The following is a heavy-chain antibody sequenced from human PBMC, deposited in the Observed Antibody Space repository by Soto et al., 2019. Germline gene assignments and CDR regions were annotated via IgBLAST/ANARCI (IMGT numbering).Heavy chain of an antibody. V-gene: IGHV4-34*01. J-gene: IGHJ5*02. Sequence: SETLSLTCAVYGGSFSGYYWSWIRQPPGKGLEWIGEINHSGSTNYNPSLKSRVTISVDTSKNQFSLKLSSVTAADTAVYYCAGSDIVVVPAATAAYNWFDPWGQGTLVTVSS. CDR3: AGSDIVVVPAATAAYNWFDP. CDR2: INHSGST. D-gene: IGHD2-2*01. CDR1: GGSFSGYY.